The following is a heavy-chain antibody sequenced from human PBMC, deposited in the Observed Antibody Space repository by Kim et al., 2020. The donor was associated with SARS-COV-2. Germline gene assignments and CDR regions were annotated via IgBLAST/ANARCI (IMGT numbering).Heavy chain of an antibody. V-gene: IGHV3-73*01. CDR2: IRRRSESYAT. CDR1: GVVFSDSP. D-gene: IGHD2-15*01. J-gene: IGHJ4*02. CDR3: ARQTSSCHDY. Sequence: GGSLRLSCPASGVVFSDSPMHWVRQAPGKGLEWVGHIRRRSESYATAYAASVTGRFTISRDDSENMVYLQMNNLKTEDTAMYYCARQTSSCHDYWGQGT.